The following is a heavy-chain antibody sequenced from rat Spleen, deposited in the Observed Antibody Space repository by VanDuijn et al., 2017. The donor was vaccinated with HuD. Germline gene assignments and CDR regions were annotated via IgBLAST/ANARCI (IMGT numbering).Heavy chain of an antibody. V-gene: IGHV5-7*01. Sequence: EVQLVESGGGLVQPGRSMKLSCAASGFTFSNYDMAWVRQAPKKGLEWVATISSDGSSINYRDSVKGRFTISRDNAKSTLYLQVDSLRSEDTATYYCARGTRNYRSYGGFVYWGQGTLVTVSS. CDR1: GFTFSNYD. CDR3: ARGTRNYRSYGGFVY. D-gene: IGHD1-2*01. J-gene: IGHJ3*01. CDR2: ISSDGSSI.